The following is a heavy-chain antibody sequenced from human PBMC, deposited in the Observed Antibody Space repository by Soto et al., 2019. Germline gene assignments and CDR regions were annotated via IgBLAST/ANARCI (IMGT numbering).Heavy chain of an antibody. CDR1: GLNISSGGYY. CDR2: IYYSGST. D-gene: IGHD6-13*01. CDR3: ARKGSSSWQRSGDWFDP. Sequence: PSETLYLTCTFSGLNISSGGYYWSWIRQHPGKGLEWIGYIYYSGSTYYNPSLKSRVTISVDTSKNQSSLKLSSVTAADTAVYYCARKGSSSWQRSGDWFDPWGQGTLVTVSS. V-gene: IGHV4-31*03. J-gene: IGHJ5*02.